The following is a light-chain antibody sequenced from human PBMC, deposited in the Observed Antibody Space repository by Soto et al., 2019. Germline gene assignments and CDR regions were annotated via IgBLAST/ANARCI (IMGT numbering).Light chain of an antibody. CDR3: QQHNSYPAT. Sequence: DIQMTQSPSTLSASVGDRVTITCRASQSISTWLAWYQQKPGKAPKLLIYMASTLESGVPSRFSGTASGTEFTLTISSLQPDDFATYYCQQHNSYPATIGQGTKVEIK. J-gene: IGKJ1*01. V-gene: IGKV1-5*03. CDR1: QSISTW. CDR2: MAS.